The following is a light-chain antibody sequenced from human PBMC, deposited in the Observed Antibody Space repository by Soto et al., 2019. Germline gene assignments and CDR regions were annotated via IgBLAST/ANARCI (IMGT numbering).Light chain of an antibody. CDR2: AAS. CDR3: QQLNSYPFT. J-gene: IGKJ5*01. CDR1: QGISSS. Sequence: IQLTQSPSSLSASVGDRVTITCRASQGISSSLAWYQQEPGKAPKLLIYAASTLQSGVPSRFSGSGSGADFTLTISSLQPEDFATYYCQQLNSYPFTFGQGTRWRL. V-gene: IGKV1-9*01.